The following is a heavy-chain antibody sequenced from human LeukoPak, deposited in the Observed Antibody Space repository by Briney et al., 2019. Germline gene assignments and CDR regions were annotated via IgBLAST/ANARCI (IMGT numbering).Heavy chain of an antibody. J-gene: IGHJ4*02. CDR3: ARGSPYYDILTGYEAGGNDY. CDR2: INHSGST. D-gene: IGHD3-9*01. Sequence: PSETLPLTCAVYGGSFSGYYWSWIRQPPGKGLEWIGEINHSGSTNYNPSLKSRVTISVDTSKNQFSLKLSSVTAADTAVYYCARGSPYYDILTGYEAGGNDYWGQGTLVTVSS. CDR1: GGSFSGYY. V-gene: IGHV4-34*01.